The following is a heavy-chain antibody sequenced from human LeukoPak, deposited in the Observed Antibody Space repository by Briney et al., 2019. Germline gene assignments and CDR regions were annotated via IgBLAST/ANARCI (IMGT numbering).Heavy chain of an antibody. D-gene: IGHD1-26*01. J-gene: IGHJ6*03. CDR2: ISSSGSTI. Sequence: GGSLRLSCAASGFTFSSYGMSWIRQAPGKGLEWVSYISSSGSTIYYADSVKGRFTISRDNAKNSLYLQMNSLGAEDTAVYYCARIMGELLFYYYYYMDVWGKGTTVTVSS. CDR3: ARIMGELLFYYYYYMDV. V-gene: IGHV3-48*04. CDR1: GFTFSSYG.